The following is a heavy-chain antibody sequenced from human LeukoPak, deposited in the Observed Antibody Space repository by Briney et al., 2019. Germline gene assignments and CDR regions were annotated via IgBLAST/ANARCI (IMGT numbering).Heavy chain of an antibody. CDR1: GYTFTSYG. D-gene: IGHD4-23*01. CDR2: INPSGGST. CDR3: ARVDAVVTDDAFDI. Sequence: ASVKVSCKASGYTFTSYGISWVRQAPGQGLEWMGIINPSGGSTSYAQKFQGRVTMTRDTSTSTVYMELSSLRSEDTAVYYCARVDAVVTDDAFDIWGQGTMVTVSS. V-gene: IGHV1-46*01. J-gene: IGHJ3*02.